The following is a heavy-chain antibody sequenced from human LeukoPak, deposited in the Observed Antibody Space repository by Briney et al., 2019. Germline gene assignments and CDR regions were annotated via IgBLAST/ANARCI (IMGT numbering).Heavy chain of an antibody. CDR2: IYYSGST. CDR3: ARQEMGHDY. D-gene: IGHD2-8*01. J-gene: IGHJ4*02. CDR1: GGSISSSSYY. Sequence: NTSETLSLTCTVSGGSISSSSYYWGWIRRPPGKGLEWIGSIYYSGSTYYNPSLKSRVTISVDTSKNQFSLKLSPVTAADTAVYYCARQEMGHDYWGQGTLVTVSS. V-gene: IGHV4-39*01.